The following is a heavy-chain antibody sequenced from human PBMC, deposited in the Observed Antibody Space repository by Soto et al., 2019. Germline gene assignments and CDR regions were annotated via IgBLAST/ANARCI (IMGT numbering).Heavy chain of an antibody. V-gene: IGHV1-3*01. CDR2: INAGNGNT. D-gene: IGHD3-22*01. CDR3: ARDLGYYDSAGDY. CDR1: GYTFTSYA. Sequence: ASVKVSCKASGYTFTSYAMHWVRQAPGQRLEWMGWINAGNGNTKYSQKFQGRVTITRDTSASTAYMELSSLRSEDTAVYYCARDLGYYDSAGDYWGQGTLVTVSS. J-gene: IGHJ4*02.